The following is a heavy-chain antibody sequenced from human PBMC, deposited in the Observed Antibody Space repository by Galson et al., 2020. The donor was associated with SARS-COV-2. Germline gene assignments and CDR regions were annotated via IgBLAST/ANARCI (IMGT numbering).Heavy chain of an antibody. Sequence: GESLKISCKGSGYSFTSYWIGWVRQMPGKGLEWMGIIYPGDSDTRYSPSFQGQVTISADKSISTAYLQWSSLKASDTAMYYCARVPNQQWLVREDYFDYWGQGTLVTVSS. CDR2: IYPGDSDT. CDR1: GYSFTSYW. V-gene: IGHV5-51*01. CDR3: ARVPNQQWLVREDYFDY. J-gene: IGHJ4*02. D-gene: IGHD6-19*01.